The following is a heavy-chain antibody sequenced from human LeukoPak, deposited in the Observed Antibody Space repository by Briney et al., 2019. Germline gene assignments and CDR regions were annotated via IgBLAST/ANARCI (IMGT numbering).Heavy chain of an antibody. Sequence: PGGSLTLSCAASGLTFRSYCMSWVRQAPGKGLEWVANIKQDGGEKSYVDYGNGQFTISRDNAKNSLYMQMDSMRGEDTAVFYCARAQIVVVPGAIERGNFDYWGQGTLVTVSS. V-gene: IGHV3-7*05. CDR1: GLTFRSYC. J-gene: IGHJ4*02. CDR2: IKQDGGEK. CDR3: ARAQIVVVPGAIERGNFDY. D-gene: IGHD2-2*02.